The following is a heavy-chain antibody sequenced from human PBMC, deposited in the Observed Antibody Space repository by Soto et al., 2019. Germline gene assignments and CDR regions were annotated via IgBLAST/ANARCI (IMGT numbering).Heavy chain of an antibody. V-gene: IGHV1-8*01. D-gene: IGHD6-19*01. CDR1: GYTFTSYD. Sequence: QVQLVQSGAEVKKPGASAKVSCKASGYTFTSYDINWVRQATGQGLEWMGWMNPNSGNTGYAQKFQGRVTMTRNTSISTAYMELSSLRSEDTAVYYCASRAQYSSGWYGYYYYGMDVWGQGTTVTVSS. CDR2: MNPNSGNT. J-gene: IGHJ6*02. CDR3: ASRAQYSSGWYGYYYYGMDV.